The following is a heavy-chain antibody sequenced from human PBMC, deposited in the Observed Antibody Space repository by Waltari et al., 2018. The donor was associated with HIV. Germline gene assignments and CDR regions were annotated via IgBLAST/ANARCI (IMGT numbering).Heavy chain of an antibody. J-gene: IGHJ6*02. CDR2: ISTSGST. CDR1: GGPISGGPYY. D-gene: IGHD6-13*01. CDR3: AREYVAAAGYFYGLDV. V-gene: IGHV4-61*02. Sequence: QVQLQESGPGLVKPSQTLSLSCSVSGGPISGGPYYWSWIRQPAGKGREWIGRISTSGSTHYNHALRSRVTISIATSTNQFSRKLNSVSAAVTAVYFCAREYVAAAGYFYGLDVWGQGTTVTASS.